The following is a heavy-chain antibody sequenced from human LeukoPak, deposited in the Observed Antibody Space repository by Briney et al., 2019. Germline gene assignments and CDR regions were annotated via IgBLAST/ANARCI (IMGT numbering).Heavy chain of an antibody. Sequence: GGSLRLSCAASGFTFNNYAMNWVRQAPGKGLEWVSAITGSGGSTYYADSVKGRFTISRDNSKNTLYLQMSSLSAEDTAVYYCAKEVRSWRSSDLDYWGQGTLVTVSS. CDR1: GFTFNNYA. V-gene: IGHV3-23*01. CDR2: ITGSGGST. CDR3: AKEVRSWRSSDLDY. J-gene: IGHJ4*02.